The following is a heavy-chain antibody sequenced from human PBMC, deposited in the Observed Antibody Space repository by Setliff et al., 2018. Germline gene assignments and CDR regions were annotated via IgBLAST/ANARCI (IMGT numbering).Heavy chain of an antibody. CDR3: ARKGISALSGAFDM. J-gene: IGHJ3*02. CDR1: GGSISNYY. CDR2: IYTSGST. Sequence: PSETLSLTCTVSGGSISNYYWSWIRQPAGKGLEWIGRIYTSGSTNYNPSLKSRVTMSVGTSKNQFSLKLSSVTAADTAVYYCARKGISALSGAFDMWGQGTMVTVS. V-gene: IGHV4-4*07. D-gene: IGHD1-26*01.